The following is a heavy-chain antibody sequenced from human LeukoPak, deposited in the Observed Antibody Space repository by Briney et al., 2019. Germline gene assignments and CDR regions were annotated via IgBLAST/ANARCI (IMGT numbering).Heavy chain of an antibody. CDR1: GGSISSSSYY. Sequence: SETLSLTCTVSGGSISSSSYYWGWIRQPPGKGLDWIGSIYYSGSTYYNPSLRSRVTISVDTSKNRFSLKLTSVTAADTAVYYCARQYHDILTGYQYHFDYWGQGTLVTVSS. CDR2: IYYSGST. J-gene: IGHJ4*02. V-gene: IGHV4-39*01. D-gene: IGHD3-9*01. CDR3: ARQYHDILTGYQYHFDY.